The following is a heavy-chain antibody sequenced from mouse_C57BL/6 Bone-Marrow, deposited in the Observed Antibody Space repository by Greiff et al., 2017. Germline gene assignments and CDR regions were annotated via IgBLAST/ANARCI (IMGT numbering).Heavy chain of an antibody. D-gene: IGHD1-1*01. CDR2: IYPRDGNT. J-gene: IGHJ1*03. V-gene: IGHV1-85*01. Sequence: QVQLQQSGPELVKPGASVKLSCKASGYTFTSYDINWVKQRPGQGLEWIGWIYPRDGNTKYNEKFKGKATLTVYTSSNTAYRELHSLTSEDSAVYCCARMEFVGRSGEWYFDVWGTGTTVTVSS. CDR1: GYTFTSYD. CDR3: ARMEFVGRSGEWYFDV.